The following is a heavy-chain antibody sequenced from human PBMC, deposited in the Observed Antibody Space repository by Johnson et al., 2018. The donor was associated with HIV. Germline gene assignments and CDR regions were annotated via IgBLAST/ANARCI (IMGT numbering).Heavy chain of an antibody. D-gene: IGHD6-19*01. CDR1: GFTFSSYW. CDR3: ARVPYSSGWYSAFDI. V-gene: IGHV3-7*05. J-gene: IGHJ3*02. Sequence: VQLVESGGGLVQPGGSLRLSCAASGFTFSSYWMSWVRQAPGKGLEWVANIKQDGSEKYYVDSVKGRFTISRDNSKNTLYLQMNSLRAEDTAVYYCARVPYSSGWYSAFDIWGQGTMVTVSS. CDR2: IKQDGSEK.